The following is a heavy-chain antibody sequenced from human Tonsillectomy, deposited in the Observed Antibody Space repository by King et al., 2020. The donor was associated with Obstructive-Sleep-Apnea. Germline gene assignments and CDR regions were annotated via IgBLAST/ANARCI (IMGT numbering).Heavy chain of an antibody. CDR1: GFTFSSYA. CDR2: ISYDGSNK. V-gene: IGHV3-30-3*01. Sequence: VQLVESGGGVVQPGRSLRLSCAASGFTFSSYAMHWVRQAPGKGLEWVAVISYDGSNKYYADSVKGLFTISRENSKTTLYLKMNSLRAEDTAVYYCARDATTVTPYYYYGMDVWGQGTTVTVSS. J-gene: IGHJ6*02. D-gene: IGHD4-17*01. CDR3: ARDATTVTPYYYYGMDV.